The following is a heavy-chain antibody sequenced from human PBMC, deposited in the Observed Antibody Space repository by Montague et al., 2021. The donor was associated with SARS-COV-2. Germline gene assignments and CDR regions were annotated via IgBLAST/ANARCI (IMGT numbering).Heavy chain of an antibody. D-gene: IGHD3-22*01. CDR3: ARGPRITMIVVVQGYGMDV. V-gene: IGHV4-34*01. CDR1: GGSFSGYY. CDR2: INHSGST. J-gene: IGHJ6*02. Sequence: SETLSLTCAVYGGSFSGYYWSWIRQPPGKGLEWIGEINHSGSTNYNPSLKGRVTISVDTSKNQFSLKLSSVTAADTAVYYCARGPRITMIVVVQGYGMDVWGQGTTVTVSS.